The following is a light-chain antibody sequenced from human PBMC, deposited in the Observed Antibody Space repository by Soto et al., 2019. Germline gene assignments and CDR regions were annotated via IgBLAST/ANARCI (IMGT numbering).Light chain of an antibody. CDR3: QQYDSSPRT. Sequence: EIVLTQSPGTLSLSPGERATLSCRASHSVSSSYLAWYQQKPGQAPSLLIYGASNRASGIPDRFSGSGSGTDFTLTISRLEPEDFAVYYCQQYDSSPRTFGQETKVEI. CDR1: HSVSSSY. V-gene: IGKV3-20*01. J-gene: IGKJ1*01. CDR2: GAS.